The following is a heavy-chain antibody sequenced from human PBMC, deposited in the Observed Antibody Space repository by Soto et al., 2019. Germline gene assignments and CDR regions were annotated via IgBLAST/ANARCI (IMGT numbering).Heavy chain of an antibody. CDR3: ANSGLRYYDFWSGYPVPDY. CDR2: ISGSGGST. J-gene: IGHJ4*02. Sequence: PGGSLRLSCAASGFTFSSYAMSWVRQAPGKGLEWVSAISGSGGSTYYADSVKGRFTISSDNSKNTLYLQMNSLRAEDTAVYYCANSGLRYYDFWSGYPVPDYWGQGTLVTVSS. CDR1: GFTFSSYA. D-gene: IGHD3-3*01. V-gene: IGHV3-23*01.